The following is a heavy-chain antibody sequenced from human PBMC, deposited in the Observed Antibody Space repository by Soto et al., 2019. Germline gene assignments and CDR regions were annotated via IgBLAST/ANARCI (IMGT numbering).Heavy chain of an antibody. CDR2: IYHSGST. D-gene: IGHD3-22*01. CDR1: GGSISSSNW. CDR3: ARDSSYYYDSSGYSYYFDY. Sequence: QVQLQESGPGLVKPSGTLSLTCAVSGGSISSSNWWSWVRQPPGKGLEWIGEIYHSGSTNYNPSLKSRVTISVDKSKNQFSLKLSSVTAADTAVYYCARDSSYYYDSSGYSYYFDYCGQGTLVTVSS. J-gene: IGHJ4*02. V-gene: IGHV4-4*02.